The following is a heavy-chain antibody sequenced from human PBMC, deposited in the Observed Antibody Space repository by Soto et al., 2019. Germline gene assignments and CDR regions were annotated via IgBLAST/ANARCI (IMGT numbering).Heavy chain of an antibody. CDR2: ISAYNGNT. J-gene: IGHJ4*02. CDR3: ARGSPWNWNYGDFDY. V-gene: IGHV1-18*01. Sequence: ASVNVSCKASGYTFTSYGISWVRQAPGQGLEWMGWISAYNGNTNYAQKLQGRVTMTTDTSTSTAYMELRSLRSDDTAVYYCARGSPWNWNYGDFDYWGQGTLVTVSS. D-gene: IGHD1-7*01. CDR1: GYTFTSYG.